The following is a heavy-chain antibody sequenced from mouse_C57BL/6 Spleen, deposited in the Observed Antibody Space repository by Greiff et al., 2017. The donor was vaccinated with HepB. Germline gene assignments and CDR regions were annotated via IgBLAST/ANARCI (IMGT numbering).Heavy chain of an antibody. Sequence: VQLQQPGAELVRPGTSVKLSCKASGYTFTSYWMHWVKQRPGQGLEWIGVIDPSDSYTNYNQKFKGKATLTVDTSSSTAYMQLSSLTSEDSAVYYGARSGTTVVAPYFDVWGTGTTVTVSS. CDR1: GYTFTSYW. CDR2: IDPSDSYT. V-gene: IGHV1-59*01. D-gene: IGHD1-1*01. J-gene: IGHJ1*03. CDR3: ARSGTTVVAPYFDV.